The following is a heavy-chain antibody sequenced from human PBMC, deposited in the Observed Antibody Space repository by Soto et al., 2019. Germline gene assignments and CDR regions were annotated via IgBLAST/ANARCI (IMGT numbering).Heavy chain of an antibody. V-gene: IGHV4-34*01. CDR1: GGSFSGYY. J-gene: IGHJ4*02. CDR3: AGEQHGYSSSSTTDY. CDR2: INHSGST. D-gene: IGHD6-6*01. Sequence: PSETLSLTCAVYGGSFSGYYWSWIRQPPGKGLEWIGEINHSGSTNYNPSLKSRVTISVDTSKNQFSLKLSSVTAADTAVYYCAGEQHGYSSSSTTDYWGQGTLVTVSS.